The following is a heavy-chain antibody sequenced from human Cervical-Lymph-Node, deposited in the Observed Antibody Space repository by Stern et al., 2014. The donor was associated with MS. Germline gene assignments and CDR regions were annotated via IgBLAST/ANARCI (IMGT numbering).Heavy chain of an antibody. Sequence: QVQLVQSGPGLVKPADTLSLTCTASGGSIRSNSLSWIRQPPGKGLEWIGDIDYSGSTNYNPSLKSRVTISIDTFKNQFSLNLSSVTAADTAVYYCARDLATVGWFDPWGQGTLVTVSS. CDR1: GGSIRSNS. CDR3: ARDLATVGWFDP. J-gene: IGHJ5*02. CDR2: IDYSGST. V-gene: IGHV4-59*01. D-gene: IGHD4-23*01.